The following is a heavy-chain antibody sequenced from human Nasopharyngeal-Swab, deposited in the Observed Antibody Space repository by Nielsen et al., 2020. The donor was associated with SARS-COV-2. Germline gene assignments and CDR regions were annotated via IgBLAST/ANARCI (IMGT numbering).Heavy chain of an antibody. CDR1: GGSISSGGYY. Sequence: LRLSCTVSGGSISSGGYYWSWLRQHPGNGLEWIGYIYYSGSTYYNPSLKSRVTISVDTSKNQFSLKLSSVTAADTAVYYCARSLGWRHYAFDIWGQGTMVTVSS. V-gene: IGHV4-31*03. CDR2: IYYSGST. CDR3: ARSLGWRHYAFDI. D-gene: IGHD6-19*01. J-gene: IGHJ3*02.